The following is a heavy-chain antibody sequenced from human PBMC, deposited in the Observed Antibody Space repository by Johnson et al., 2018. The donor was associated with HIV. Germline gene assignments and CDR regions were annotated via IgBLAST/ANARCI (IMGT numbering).Heavy chain of an antibody. CDR2: ISYDGSNK. J-gene: IGHJ3*02. D-gene: IGHD6-6*01. Sequence: QVQLVESGGGVVQPGRSLRLSCAASGFTFSSYGMHWVRQAPGKGLEWVAVISYDGSNKYYADSVKGRFTISRDNSKNTLYLQMNSLRAEDTAVYYCATAARLFDAFDIWGQGTMVTVSS. V-gene: IGHV3-30*03. CDR3: ATAARLFDAFDI. CDR1: GFTFSSYG.